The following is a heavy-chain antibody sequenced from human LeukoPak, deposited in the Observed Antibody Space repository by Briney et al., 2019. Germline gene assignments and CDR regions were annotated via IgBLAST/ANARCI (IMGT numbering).Heavy chain of an antibody. CDR3: ASCYDSSGYYEWFDP. Sequence: SVKVSCKASGYTFTSYGISWVRQAPGQGLEWMGRIIPILGIANYAQKFQGRVTITADKSTSTAYMELSSLRSEDTAVYYCASCYDSSGYYEWFDPWGQGTLVTVSS. CDR1: GYTFTSYG. V-gene: IGHV1-69*04. J-gene: IGHJ5*02. D-gene: IGHD3-22*01. CDR2: IIPILGIA.